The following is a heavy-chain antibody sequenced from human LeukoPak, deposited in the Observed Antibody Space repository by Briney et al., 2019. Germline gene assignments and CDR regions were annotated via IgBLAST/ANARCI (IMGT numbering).Heavy chain of an antibody. CDR1: GFTFSSYG. V-gene: IGHV3-30*02. CDR2: IRYDGSNK. D-gene: IGHD3-10*01. J-gene: IGHJ4*02. Sequence: GGSLRLSCAASGFTFSSYGMHWVRQAPGKGLEWVAFIRYDGSNKYYADSVKGRFTISRDNSKNTLYLQMNSLRAEDTAVYYCAKDGRFYYGSGSQPSYYFDYWGQGTLVTVSS. CDR3: AKDGRFYYGSGSQPSYYFDY.